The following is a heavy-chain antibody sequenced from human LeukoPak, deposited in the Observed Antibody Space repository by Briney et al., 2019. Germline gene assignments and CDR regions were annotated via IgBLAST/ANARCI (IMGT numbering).Heavy chain of an antibody. CDR2: ISHSGST. V-gene: IGHV4-34*01. CDR3: ASLAGIAARMGVDY. Sequence: SETLSLTCAVYGGSFSGYYWSWIRQPPGKGLEWIGEISHSGSTNYNPSLKSRVTISVDTSKNQFSLKLSSVTAADTAVYYCASLAGIAARMGVDYWGQGTLVTVSS. J-gene: IGHJ4*02. CDR1: GGSFSGYY. D-gene: IGHD6-6*01.